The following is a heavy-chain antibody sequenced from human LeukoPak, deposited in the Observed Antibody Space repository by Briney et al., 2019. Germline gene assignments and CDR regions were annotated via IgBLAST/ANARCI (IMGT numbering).Heavy chain of an antibody. V-gene: IGHV4-31*03. CDR2: IYYSGST. CDR3: ARGSIVGATYFDY. CDR1: GGSISSGGYY. Sequence: SETLSLTCTVSGGSISSGGYYWSWIRQHPGKGLEWIGYIYYSGSTYYNPSLKSRVTISVDTSKNQFSLKLSSVTAADTAVYYCARGSIVGATYFDYWGQETLVTVSS. D-gene: IGHD1-26*01. J-gene: IGHJ4*02.